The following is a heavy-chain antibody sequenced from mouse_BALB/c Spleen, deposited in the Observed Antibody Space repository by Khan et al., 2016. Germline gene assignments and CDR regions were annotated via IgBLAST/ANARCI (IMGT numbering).Heavy chain of an antibody. D-gene: IGHD1-2*01. CDR1: GDSITSGH. CDR3: ATWDDYGSAFAY. J-gene: IGHJ3*01. CDR2: ISHSGDS. V-gene: IGHV3-8*02. Sequence: EVQLQESGPSLAKPSQTLSLTCSVTGDSITSGHWNWIRKFPGNKFDFMGYISHSGDSYYNPSLKSRISITRDTSKNQYYLQLNSVTTEDTATYYFATWDDYGSAFAYWGQGTLVTVSA.